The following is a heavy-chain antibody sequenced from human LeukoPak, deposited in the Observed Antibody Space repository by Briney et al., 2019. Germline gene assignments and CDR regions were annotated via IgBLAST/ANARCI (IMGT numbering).Heavy chain of an antibody. CDR1: GFTFSSHG. CDR3: AKFGLAGSGRYHDAFDI. CDR2: ISGSGGSA. J-gene: IGHJ3*02. Sequence: GGSLRLSCAASGFTFSSHGMTWVRQAPGKGLEWVSAISGSGGSAYYADSMKGRSTISRDNSKNTLYLQMNSLRAEDTAVYYCAKFGLAGSGRYHDAFDIWGQGTMVTVSS. V-gene: IGHV3-23*01. D-gene: IGHD3-10*01.